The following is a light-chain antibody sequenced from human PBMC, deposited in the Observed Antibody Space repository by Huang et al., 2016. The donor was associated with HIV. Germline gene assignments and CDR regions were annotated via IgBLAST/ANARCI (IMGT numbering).Light chain of an antibody. CDR3: QQYYGVPYT. V-gene: IGKV1D-8*01. CDR2: GAS. Sequence: VFWMTQSPSLVSASTGDRVTINCRMSQGSGNYLAWYQQKPGKAPELLIYGASTLQSGVPSRFNGSVSGTDFTLTISCLQSEDFATYYCQQYYGVPYTFGQGTKLEIK. CDR1: QGSGNY. J-gene: IGKJ2*01.